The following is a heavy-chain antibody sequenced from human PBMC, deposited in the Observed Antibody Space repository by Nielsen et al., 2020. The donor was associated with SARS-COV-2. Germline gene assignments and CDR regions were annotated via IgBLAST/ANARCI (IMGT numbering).Heavy chain of an antibody. V-gene: IGHV4-59*01. CDR3: ARSAVVLPAATYYYYYYHMDV. D-gene: IGHD2-2*01. J-gene: IGHJ6*03. CDR2: IYNSGST. Sequence: WIRQPPGKGLEWIGYIYNSGSTDYNPSLKSRVTISVDKSKNQFSLKLTSVSAADTAVYYCARSAVVLPAATYYYYYYHMDVWGKETMVTVSS.